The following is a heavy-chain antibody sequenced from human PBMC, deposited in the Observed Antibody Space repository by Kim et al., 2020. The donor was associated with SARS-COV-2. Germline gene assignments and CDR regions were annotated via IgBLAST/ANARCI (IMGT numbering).Heavy chain of an antibody. CDR2: ISTSGSTI. CDR3: ARSLYCSSTSCFYGMDV. CDR1: GFTFSTYE. V-gene: IGHV3-48*03. J-gene: IGHJ6*01. D-gene: IGHD2-2*01. Sequence: GGSLRLSCAASGFTFSTYEMNWVRQAPGKGLEWISYISTSGSTIYYADSVKGRFTMSRDNAKSSLSLQMNSLRAEDTAVYYCARSLYCSSTSCFYGMDV.